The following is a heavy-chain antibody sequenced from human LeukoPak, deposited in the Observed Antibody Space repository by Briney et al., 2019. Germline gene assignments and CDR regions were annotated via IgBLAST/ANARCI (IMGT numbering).Heavy chain of an antibody. CDR2: ISYDGSNK. CDR1: GFTFSSYA. V-gene: IGHV3-30*04. J-gene: IGHJ4*02. CDR3: ASFIAVAGTADY. Sequence: GRSLRLFCAASGFTFSSYAMHWVRQAPGKGLEWVAVISYDGSNKYYADSVKGRFTISRDNSKNTLYLQMNSLRAEDTAVYYCASFIAVAGTADYWGQGTLVTVSS. D-gene: IGHD6-19*01.